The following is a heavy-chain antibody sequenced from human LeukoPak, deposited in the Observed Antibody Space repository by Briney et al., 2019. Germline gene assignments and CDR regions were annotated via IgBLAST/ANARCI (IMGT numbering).Heavy chain of an antibody. CDR3: ATCRRDHTFFLDY. CDR1: CGSIDSHC. J-gene: IGHJ4*02. CDR2: VYSIWST. Sequence: SDTLSLTCTVSCGSIDSHCGSGIRQPPAKELAWIGYVYSIWSTNSTTSLTSRVTMSVDPSMPQFSLMLSYVTAAHPAISYCATCRRDHTFFLDYWGQGTLVTVFS. V-gene: IGHV4-59*07. D-gene: IGHD2-2*01.